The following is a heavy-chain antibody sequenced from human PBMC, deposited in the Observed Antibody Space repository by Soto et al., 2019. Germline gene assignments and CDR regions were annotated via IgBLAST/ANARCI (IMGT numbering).Heavy chain of an antibody. CDR1: GGSLSSHY. D-gene: IGHD1-26*01. Sequence: PSETLSLTCPFSGGSLSSHYWSWVRPPPGKGLEWVGHIYYNGVTEYNPSLRSRVTIPLDTSKNQFSLKLSSVTAADTAVYFCARDRSGDGYYYFDYWGQGTLVTVSS. V-gene: IGHV4-59*11. CDR2: IYYNGVT. J-gene: IGHJ4*02. CDR3: ARDRSGDGYYYFDY.